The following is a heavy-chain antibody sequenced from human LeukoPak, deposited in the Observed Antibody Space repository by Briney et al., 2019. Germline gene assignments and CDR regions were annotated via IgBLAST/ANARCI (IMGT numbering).Heavy chain of an antibody. CDR1: GYSFTSYW. J-gene: IGHJ1*01. CDR2: IDPSDSNS. V-gene: IGHV5-10-1*01. Sequence: GESLKISCQASGYSFTSYWISWVRQKPGKGLEWMGRIDPSDSNSKYSPSFEDHVTISADRSRTTAYLQWSSLEASDTAMYFCARLSWMVQEVTPDLWGQGTLVSVSS. D-gene: IGHD3-10*01. CDR3: ARLSWMVQEVTPDL.